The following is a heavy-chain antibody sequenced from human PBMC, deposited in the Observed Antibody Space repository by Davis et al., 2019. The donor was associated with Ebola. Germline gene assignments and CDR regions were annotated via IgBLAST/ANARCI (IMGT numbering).Heavy chain of an antibody. D-gene: IGHD7-27*01. J-gene: IGHJ3*02. CDR1: GGTFSSYA. Sequence: ASVKVSCKASGGTFSSYAISWVRQAPGQGLEWMGWISAYNGNTNYAQKLQGRVTMTTDTSTSTAYMELRSPRSDDTAVYYCARVPPNWDDIWGQGTMVTVSS. V-gene: IGHV1-18*01. CDR3: ARVPPNWDDI. CDR2: ISAYNGNT.